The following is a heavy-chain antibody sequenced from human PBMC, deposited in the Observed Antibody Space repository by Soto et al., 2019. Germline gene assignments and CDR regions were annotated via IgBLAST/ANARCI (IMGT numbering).Heavy chain of an antibody. CDR3: LKGDDNGPFDY. Sequence: PGGSLRLSCVASGFKFDDYTIYWVRQPPGKGLEWVSVINWDGLKTYYKDSVRGRFTNSRDNNKNSLFLQMNGLRRDDTALYYCLKGDDNGPFDYWGPGTLVPVSS. V-gene: IGHV3-43*01. J-gene: IGHJ4*02. D-gene: IGHD2-8*01. CDR2: INWDGLKT. CDR1: GFKFDDYT.